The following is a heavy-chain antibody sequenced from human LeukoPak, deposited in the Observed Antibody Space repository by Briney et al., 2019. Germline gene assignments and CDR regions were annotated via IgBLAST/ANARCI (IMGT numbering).Heavy chain of an antibody. CDR1: GFTFSSYG. CDR3: AKGVTTTVTTYFDY. D-gene: IGHD4-17*01. CDR2: ISYDGSNK. V-gene: IGHV3-30*18. Sequence: GGSLRLSCAASGFTFSSYGMHWVRQAPGEGLEWVAVISYDGSNKYYADSVKGRFTISRDNSKNTLYLQMNSLRAEDTAVYYCAKGVTTTVTTYFDYWGQGTLVTVSS. J-gene: IGHJ4*02.